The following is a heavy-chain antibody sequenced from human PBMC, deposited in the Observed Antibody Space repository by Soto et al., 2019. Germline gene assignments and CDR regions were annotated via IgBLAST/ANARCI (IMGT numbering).Heavy chain of an antibody. Sequence: GGSLRLSCAASGFTISTYAMTWVRQAPGKGLECVSGVTGSGSQIYYADSVKGRFTISKDNSKNTLYLQMSSLREEDTALYYCAKDAVYRDGLWLMDSWGQGTLVTVPS. CDR3: AKDAVYRDGLWLMDS. V-gene: IGHV3-23*01. CDR2: VTGSGSQI. CDR1: GFTISTYA. D-gene: IGHD2-21*01. J-gene: IGHJ5*02.